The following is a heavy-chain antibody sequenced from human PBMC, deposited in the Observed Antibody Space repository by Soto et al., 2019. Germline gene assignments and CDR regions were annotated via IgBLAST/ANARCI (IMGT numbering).Heavy chain of an antibody. D-gene: IGHD2-15*01. CDR1: GSTFSSYS. Sequence: GGSLRLSRAASGSTFSSYSMNWVRRAPGKGLEWVSSISSSSSYIYYADSVKGRFTISRDNAKNSLYLQMNSLRAEDTAVYYCARPYCSGGSCYLLSDWYFDLWGRGTLVTVSS. CDR3: ARPYCSGGSCYLLSDWYFDL. V-gene: IGHV3-21*01. CDR2: ISSSSSYI. J-gene: IGHJ2*01.